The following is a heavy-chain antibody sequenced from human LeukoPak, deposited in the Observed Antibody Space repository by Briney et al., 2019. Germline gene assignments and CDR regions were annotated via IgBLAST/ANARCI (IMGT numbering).Heavy chain of an antibody. J-gene: IGHJ3*02. D-gene: IGHD5-18*01. V-gene: IGHV4-31*03. CDR3: GGVDTALHDAFDI. Sequence: SETLSLTCTVSGGSISSGGYYWSWIRQHPGKGLEWIGYIYYSGSTYYNPSLKSRVTISVDTSKNQFSLKLSSVTAADTAVYYCGGVDTALHDAFDIWGQGTMVTVSS. CDR2: IYYSGST. CDR1: GGSISSGGYY.